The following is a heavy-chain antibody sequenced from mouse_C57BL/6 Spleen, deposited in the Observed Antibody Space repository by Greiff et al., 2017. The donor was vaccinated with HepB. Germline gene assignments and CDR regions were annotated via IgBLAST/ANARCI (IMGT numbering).Heavy chain of an antibody. Sequence: QVQLQQSGPELVKPGASVKISCKASGYAFSSSWMNWVKQMPGKGLEWIGRIYPGDGDTNYNGKFKGKATLTADKSSSTAYMQLSSLTSEDSAVYFCARHGSSSQFNYWGQGTTLTVSS. CDR2: IYPGDGDT. CDR3: ARHGSSSQFNY. D-gene: IGHD1-1*01. CDR1: GYAFSSSW. V-gene: IGHV1-82*01. J-gene: IGHJ2*01.